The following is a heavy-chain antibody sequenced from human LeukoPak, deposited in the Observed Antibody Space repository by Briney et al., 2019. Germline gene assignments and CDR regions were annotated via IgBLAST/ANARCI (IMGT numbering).Heavy chain of an antibody. D-gene: IGHD4-17*01. CDR1: GGSISSYY. Sequence: KPSETLSLTCTVSGGSISSYYWSWIRQPPGKGLEWIGYIYYSGSTNYNPSLKSRVTISVDTSKNQFSLKLSSVTAADTAVYYCARAGGDYYYYYYMDVWGKGTTVTVSS. CDR2: IYYSGST. J-gene: IGHJ6*03. CDR3: ARAGGDYYYYYYMDV. V-gene: IGHV4-59*01.